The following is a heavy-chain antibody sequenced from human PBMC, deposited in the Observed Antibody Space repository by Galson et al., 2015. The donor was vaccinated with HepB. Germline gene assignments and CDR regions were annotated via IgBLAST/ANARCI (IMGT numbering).Heavy chain of an antibody. CDR3: AKDLYYYDSSGYYTGTFEI. Sequence: SLRLSCAASGFTLNDHAMHWVRQAPGKGLEWVSGISWNSGRTGYADSVKGRFTISRDNAENCLYLQMNGLRAEDTALYYCAKDLYYYDSSGYYTGTFEIWGQGTMVTVSS. D-gene: IGHD3-22*01. J-gene: IGHJ3*02. CDR1: GFTLNDHA. V-gene: IGHV3-9*01. CDR2: ISWNSGRT.